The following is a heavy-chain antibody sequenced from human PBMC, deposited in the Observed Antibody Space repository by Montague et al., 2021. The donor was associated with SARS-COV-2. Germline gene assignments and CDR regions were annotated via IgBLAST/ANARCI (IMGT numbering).Heavy chain of an antibody. V-gene: IGHV4-61*01. D-gene: IGHD3-9*01. Sequence: SETLSLTCTVSGGSVSSGSFYWSWIRQPPGKGLELIGCIYYTGSXNYNPSLKSRVTISVDTSKNQFSLKLSSVTAADTAVYYCASLRGSAEILTAFQGVSYFYGMDVWGQGTTVTVSS. CDR2: IYYTGSX. CDR3: ASLRGSAEILTAFQGVSYFYGMDV. J-gene: IGHJ6*02. CDR1: GGSVSSGSFY.